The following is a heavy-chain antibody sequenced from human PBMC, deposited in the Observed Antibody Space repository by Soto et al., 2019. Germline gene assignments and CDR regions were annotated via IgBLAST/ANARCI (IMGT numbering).Heavy chain of an antibody. Sequence: GESLKISCKGSGYSFTSYWIGWVRQMPGKGLEWMGIIYPGDSDTRYSPSFQGQVTISADKSISTAYLQWSSLKASDTAMYYCASYTYPLVGIAVAGTKERGAFDIWGQGTMVTVSS. CDR1: GYSFTSYW. CDR2: IYPGDSDT. D-gene: IGHD6-19*01. CDR3: ASYTYPLVGIAVAGTKERGAFDI. V-gene: IGHV5-51*01. J-gene: IGHJ3*02.